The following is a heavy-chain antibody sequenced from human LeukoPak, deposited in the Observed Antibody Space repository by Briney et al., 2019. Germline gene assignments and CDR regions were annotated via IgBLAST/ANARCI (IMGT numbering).Heavy chain of an antibody. V-gene: IGHV4-59*08. D-gene: IGHD3-3*01. CDR2: IYYTGTR. J-gene: IGHJ3*02. CDR3: ARQGIYAFDI. Sequence: SVTLSLTCTVSGGSISSHYWSWIRQPPGKGLEWIAYIYYTGTRNYNPSLKSRVTISVDTSKNQISLRLSSVTAADTAVYYCARQGIYAFDIWGQGTLVTVSS. CDR1: GGSISSHY.